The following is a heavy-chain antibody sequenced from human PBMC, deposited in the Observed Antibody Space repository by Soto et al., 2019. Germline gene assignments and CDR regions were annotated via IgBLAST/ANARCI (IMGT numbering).Heavy chain of an antibody. CDR3: ARALQRSYDSSGYHDSYYYYGMAV. CDR1: GYTFTSYY. CDR2: INPSGGST. Sequence: ASVKVSCKASGYTFTSYYMHWVRQAPGQGLEWMGIINPSGGSTSYAQKFQGRVTMTRDTSTSTVYMELSSLRSEDTAVYYCARALQRSYDSSGYHDSYYYYGMAVWGQGTTVTVSS. V-gene: IGHV1-46*01. J-gene: IGHJ6*02. D-gene: IGHD3-22*01.